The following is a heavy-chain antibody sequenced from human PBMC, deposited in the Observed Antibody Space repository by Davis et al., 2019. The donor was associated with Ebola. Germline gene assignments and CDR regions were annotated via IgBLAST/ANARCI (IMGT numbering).Heavy chain of an antibody. J-gene: IGHJ6*02. CDR1: GYTFTSYG. Sequence: AASVKVSCKASGYTFTSYGISWVRQAPGQGLEWMGGIIPIFGTANYAQKFQGRVTITADKSTSTAYMELSSLRSEDTAVYYCARPMVTPYYYYGMDVWGQGTTVTVSS. D-gene: IGHD5-18*01. V-gene: IGHV1-69*06. CDR2: IIPIFGTA. CDR3: ARPMVTPYYYYGMDV.